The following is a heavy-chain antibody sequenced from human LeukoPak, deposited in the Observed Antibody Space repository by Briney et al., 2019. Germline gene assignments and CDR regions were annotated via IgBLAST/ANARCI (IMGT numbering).Heavy chain of an antibody. J-gene: IGHJ4*02. Sequence: PGGSLRLSCAASGFTFSSYWMSWVRQAPGKGLEWVSSISSSSSYIYYADSVKGRFTISRDNAKNSLYLQMNSLRAEDTAVYYCARDRHYYDSSGSDWGQGTLVTVSS. CDR3: ARDRHYYDSSGSD. V-gene: IGHV3-21*01. D-gene: IGHD3-22*01. CDR2: ISSSSSYI. CDR1: GFTFSSYW.